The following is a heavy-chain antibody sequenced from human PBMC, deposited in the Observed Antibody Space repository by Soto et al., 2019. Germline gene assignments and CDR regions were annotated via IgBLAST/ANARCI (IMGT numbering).Heavy chain of an antibody. CDR1: GFTFDDYA. D-gene: IGHD2-2*01. CDR3: AKDVGYCSSTSCHFDY. V-gene: IGHV3-9*01. CDR2: ISWNSGSI. J-gene: IGHJ4*02. Sequence: GGSLRLSCAASGFTFDDYAMHWVRQAPGKGLEWVSGISWNSGSIGYADSVKGRFTISRDNAKNSLYLQMNSLRAEDTALYYCAKDVGYCSSTSCHFDYWGQGTLVTVSS.